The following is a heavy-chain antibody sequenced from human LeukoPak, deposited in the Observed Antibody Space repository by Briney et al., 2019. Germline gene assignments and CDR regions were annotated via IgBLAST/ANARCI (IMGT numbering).Heavy chain of an antibody. V-gene: IGHV3-33*01. D-gene: IGHD3-10*01. CDR1: GFTLSNSG. CDR2: IWYDETNK. Sequence: GGSLRLSCAASGFTLSNSGMHWVRQAPGKGLEWVAIIWYDETNKFYGDSVKGRFTISRDNSKNTLFLQMSDPRAEDTAVYYCARGEYHYGMDVWGQGTTVTVAS. J-gene: IGHJ6*02. CDR3: ARGEYHYGMDV.